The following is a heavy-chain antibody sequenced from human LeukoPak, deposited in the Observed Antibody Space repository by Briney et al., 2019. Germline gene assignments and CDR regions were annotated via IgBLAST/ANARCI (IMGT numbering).Heavy chain of an antibody. V-gene: IGHV3-30-3*01. D-gene: IGHD3-10*01. J-gene: IGHJ4*02. CDR3: AKAGTPGIPFDY. Sequence: GRSLRLSCAASGFTFSSYAMHWVRQAPGKGLEWVAVISYDGSNKYYADSVKGRFTISRDNSKNTLYLQMNSLRAEDTAVYYCAKAGTPGIPFDYWGQGTLVTVSS. CDR1: GFTFSSYA. CDR2: ISYDGSNK.